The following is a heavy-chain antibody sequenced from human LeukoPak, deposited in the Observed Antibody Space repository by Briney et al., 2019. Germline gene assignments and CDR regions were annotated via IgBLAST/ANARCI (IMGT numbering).Heavy chain of an antibody. D-gene: IGHD3-3*01. CDR3: ARAPEGTYDFWSGYPHYFDN. CDR1: GGSISSSSYY. J-gene: IGHJ4*02. Sequence: ETLSLTCTVSGGSISSSSYYWGWIRQPPGKGLEWIGSIYYSGSTYYNPSLKSRVTISVDTSKNQFSLKLTSVTAADTAVFYCARAPEGTYDFWSGYPHYFDNWGQGTLVTVSS. V-gene: IGHV4-39*07. CDR2: IYYSGST.